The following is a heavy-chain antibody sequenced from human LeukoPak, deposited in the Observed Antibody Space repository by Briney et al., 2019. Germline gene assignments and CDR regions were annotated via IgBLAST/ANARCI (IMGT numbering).Heavy chain of an antibody. V-gene: IGHV3-73*01. CDR2: IRSKANSYAT. CDR3: TRLSQYSSGRSGFDY. D-gene: IGHD6-19*01. CDR1: GFTFSGSA. J-gene: IGHJ4*02. Sequence: GGSLRLSCAASGFTFSGSAMHWVRQASGKGLEWVGRIRSKANSYATADAASVKGRFTIYRDDSKNTAYLQMNSLKTEDTAVYYCTRLSQYSSGRSGFDYWGQGTLVTVSS.